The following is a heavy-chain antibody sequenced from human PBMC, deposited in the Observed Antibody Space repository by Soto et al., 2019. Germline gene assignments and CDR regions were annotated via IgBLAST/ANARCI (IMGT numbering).Heavy chain of an antibody. J-gene: IGHJ4*02. Sequence: SGPTLVNPTQTLTLTCTFSGFSLSTSGMCVSCIRQPPGKALEWLALIDWDDDKYYSTSLKTRLTISKDTSKNQVVLTMTNMDPVDTATYYCARIRGYYSDRSGYYQYDYWGQGTLVTVSS. CDR1: GFSLSTSGMC. V-gene: IGHV2-70*01. D-gene: IGHD3-22*01. CDR3: ARIRGYYSDRSGYYQYDY. CDR2: IDWDDDK.